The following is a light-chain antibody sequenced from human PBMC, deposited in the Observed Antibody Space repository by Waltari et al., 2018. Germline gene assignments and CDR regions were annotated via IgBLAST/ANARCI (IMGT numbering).Light chain of an antibody. Sequence: DIQMTQPPSSLSPSLGARVTITCRASQSISSYLNWYQQKPGKAPKLLIYAASSLQSGVPSRFSGSGSGTDFTLTISSLQPEDFATYYCQQSYSTLWTFGQGTKVEIK. CDR2: AAS. CDR3: QQSYSTLWT. V-gene: IGKV1-39*01. J-gene: IGKJ1*01. CDR1: QSISSY.